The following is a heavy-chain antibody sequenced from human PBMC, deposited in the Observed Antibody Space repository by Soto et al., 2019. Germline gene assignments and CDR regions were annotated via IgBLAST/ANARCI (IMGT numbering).Heavy chain of an antibody. CDR3: ARAVELDYYYHGMDV. J-gene: IGHJ6*02. CDR1: GFTFSSYG. V-gene: IGHV3-33*01. Sequence: GGSLRLSCAASGFTFSSYGMHWVRQAPGKGLEWVAVIWYDGSNKYYADSVKGRFTISRDNSKNTLYLQMNSLRAEDTAVYYCARAVELDYYYHGMDVWGQGTTVTVSS. D-gene: IGHD1-7*01. CDR2: IWYDGSNK.